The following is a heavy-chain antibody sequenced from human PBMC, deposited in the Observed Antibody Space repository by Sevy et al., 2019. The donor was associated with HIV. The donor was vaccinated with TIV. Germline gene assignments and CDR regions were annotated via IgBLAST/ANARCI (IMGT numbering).Heavy chain of an antibody. CDR3: ARPDDSSALRGGYQYAINL. Sequence: SETLSLTCTVSGDSNGGTTDYWAWFRQPPGMELEWIGSVYYSGRAHYNWSLKSRVTISIESSINQFSLKRTSVTSADTAVYYCARPDDSSALRGGYQYAINLWGQGTTVTVSS. J-gene: IGHJ6*02. V-gene: IGHV4-39*01. CDR1: GDSNGGTTDY. CDR2: VYYSGRA. D-gene: IGHD3-22*01.